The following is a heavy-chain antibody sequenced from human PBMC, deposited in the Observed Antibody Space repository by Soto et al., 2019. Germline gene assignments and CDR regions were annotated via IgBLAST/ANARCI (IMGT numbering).Heavy chain of an antibody. J-gene: IGHJ4*02. V-gene: IGHV3-23*01. Sequence: GGSLRLSCAASGFTFNNYAMNWVRQAPGKGLEWVATISGTGGSTYYADSVKGRFTISRDNSKNTLYLQMNSLRVEDTAVYYCAKDRLAGNFDYWGQGTQVTVSS. CDR3: AKDRLAGNFDY. CDR1: GFTFNNYA. CDR2: ISGTGGST.